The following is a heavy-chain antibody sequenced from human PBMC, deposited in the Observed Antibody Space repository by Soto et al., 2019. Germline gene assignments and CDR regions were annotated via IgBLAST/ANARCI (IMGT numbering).Heavy chain of an antibody. CDR3: ATGTLGEYYGSGSLNLFDD. CDR2: IIPILGIA. CDR1: GGTFSSYT. D-gene: IGHD3-10*01. Sequence: GSSLKVSCKASGGTFSSYTISWVRQAPGQGLEWMGRIIPILGIANYAQKFQGRVTITADKSTSTAYMELSSLRSEDTAVYYCATGTLGEYYGSGSLNLFDDWGQGSLVTVS. J-gene: IGHJ4*02. V-gene: IGHV1-69*02.